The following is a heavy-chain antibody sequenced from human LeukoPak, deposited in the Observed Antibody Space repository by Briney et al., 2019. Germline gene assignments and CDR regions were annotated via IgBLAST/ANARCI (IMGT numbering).Heavy chain of an antibody. V-gene: IGHV1-69*02. Sequence: GSSVKVSCKASGGTFSSYTISWVRQAPGQGLEWMGRIIPILGIANYAQKFQGRVTITADESTSTAYMELSSLRSEDTAVYYCARTGGNWNRYYFDYWGQGTLVTVSS. D-gene: IGHD1-20*01. CDR3: ARTGGNWNRYYFDY. CDR2: IIPILGIA. CDR1: GGTFSSYT. J-gene: IGHJ4*02.